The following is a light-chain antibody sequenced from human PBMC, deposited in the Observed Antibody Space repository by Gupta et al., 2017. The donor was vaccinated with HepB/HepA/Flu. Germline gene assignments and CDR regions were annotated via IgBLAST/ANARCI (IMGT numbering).Light chain of an antibody. V-gene: IGKV1-5*03. CDR3: QQDNSYCS. CDR2: KAS. J-gene: IGKJ2*04. CDR1: QSISSW. Sequence: DIQMTQSPSTLSASVGDRVTITCRASQSISSWLAWYQQKPGKAPKLLIYKASSLESGVPSRFSGSGSGTEFTLTSSSRQPDDFATYYFQQDNSYCSFGQGTKLEIK.